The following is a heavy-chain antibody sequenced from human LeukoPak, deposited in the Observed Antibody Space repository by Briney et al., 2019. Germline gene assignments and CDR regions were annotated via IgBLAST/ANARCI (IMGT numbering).Heavy chain of an antibody. J-gene: IGHJ4*02. CDR2: ISAYNGNT. CDR3: ARARHIVSSDFWSGYFYFDY. Sequence: ASVKVSCKASGYTFTSYGISWVRQAPGQGLEWMGWISAYNGNTNYAQKLQGRVTMTTDTSTSTAYMELRSLRSDDTAVYYCARARHIVSSDFWSGYFYFDYWGQGTLVTVSS. CDR1: GYTFTSYG. D-gene: IGHD3-3*01. V-gene: IGHV1-18*01.